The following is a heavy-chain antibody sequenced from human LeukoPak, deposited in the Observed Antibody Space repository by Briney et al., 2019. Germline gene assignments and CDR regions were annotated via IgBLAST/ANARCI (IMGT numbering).Heavy chain of an antibody. CDR2: IKSKTDGGTT. Sequence: PGGSLRLSCAASGFTFSNAWMSWVRQAPGKGLEWVGRIKSKTDGGTTDYAAPVKGRFTISRDDSKNTLYLQMNSLKTEDTAVYYCTTADSSGWYYLDYWGQGTLVTVSP. CDR1: GFTFSNAW. J-gene: IGHJ4*02. CDR3: TTADSSGWYYLDY. D-gene: IGHD6-19*01. V-gene: IGHV3-15*01.